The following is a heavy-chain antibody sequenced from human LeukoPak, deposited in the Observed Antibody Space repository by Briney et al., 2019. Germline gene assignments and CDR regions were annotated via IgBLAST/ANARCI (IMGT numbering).Heavy chain of an antibody. V-gene: IGHV1-69*06. CDR3: ARGPNYYGSGEYYYYMDV. J-gene: IGHJ6*03. CDR1: GGTFSSYA. D-gene: IGHD3-10*01. CDR2: IIPIFGTA. Sequence: GASVKVSCKASGGTFSSYAISWVRQAPGQGLEWMGGIIPIFGTANYAQKFQGRVTITADKSTSTAYMELSSLRSEDTAVYYCARGPNYYGSGEYYYYMDVWGKGTTVTISS.